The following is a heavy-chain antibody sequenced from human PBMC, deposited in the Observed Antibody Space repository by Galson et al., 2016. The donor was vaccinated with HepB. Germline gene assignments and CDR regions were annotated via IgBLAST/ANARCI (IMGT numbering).Heavy chain of an antibody. D-gene: IGHD6-19*01. Sequence: SVKVSCKASGYTFSGYYMHWVRQAPGQGLEWMGWINPNSGGTNYAQKFQGRVTMARDTPISTAYMELSRLRSDDTAVYYCARVEWLKLGADYWGQGTLVTVSS. CDR3: ARVEWLKLGADY. CDR2: INPNSGGT. J-gene: IGHJ4*02. CDR1: GYTFSGYY. V-gene: IGHV1-2*02.